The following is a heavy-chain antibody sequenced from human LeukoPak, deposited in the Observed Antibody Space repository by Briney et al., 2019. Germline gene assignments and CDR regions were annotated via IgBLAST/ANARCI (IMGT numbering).Heavy chain of an antibody. J-gene: IGHJ6*03. CDR2: ISSNGGST. CDR1: GFTFSSYA. CDR3: ARVRLVRGVGPDLYYYYYMDV. V-gene: IGHV3-64*01. D-gene: IGHD3-10*01. Sequence: PGRSLRLSCAASGFTFSSYAMHSVRHAPGNGLEYVSAISSNGGSTYYANSVKGRFTISRDNSKKTLYLQMGSLRAEDMAVYYCARVRLVRGVGPDLYYYYYMDVWGKGTTVTISS.